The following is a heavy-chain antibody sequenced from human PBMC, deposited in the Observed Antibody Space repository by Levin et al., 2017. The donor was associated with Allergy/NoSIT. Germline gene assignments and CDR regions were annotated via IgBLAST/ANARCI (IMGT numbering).Heavy chain of an antibody. J-gene: IGHJ6*02. D-gene: IGHD3-9*01. V-gene: IGHV3-53*01. CDR3: ASSSGVLRYSDRYYDYGMDV. CDR1: GFTVSSNY. Sequence: PGGSLRLSCAASGFTVSSNYMSWVRQAPGKGLEWVSVIYSGGSTYYADSVKGRFTISRDNSKNTLYLQMNSLRAEDTAVYYCASSSGVLRYSDRYYDYGMDVWGQGTTVTVSS. CDR2: IYSGGST.